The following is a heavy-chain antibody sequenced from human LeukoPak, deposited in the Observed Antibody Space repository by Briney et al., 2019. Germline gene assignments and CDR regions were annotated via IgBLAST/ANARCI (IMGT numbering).Heavy chain of an antibody. CDR3: ARCRYSYSNWFDP. CDR2: IYPGDSDT. V-gene: IGHV5-51*01. J-gene: IGHJ5*02. Sequence: GESLKISCQGSGYRFTSYWIGWVRQMPGKGLEWMGIIYPGDSDTRYSPSFQGQVTISADKSISTAYLQWSSLKASDTAMYYCARCRYSYSNWFDPWGQGTLVTVSS. D-gene: IGHD5-18*01. CDR1: GYRFTSYW.